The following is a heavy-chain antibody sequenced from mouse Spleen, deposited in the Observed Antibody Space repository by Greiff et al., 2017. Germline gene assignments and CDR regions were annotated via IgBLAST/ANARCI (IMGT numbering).Heavy chain of an antibody. D-gene: IGHD1-1*01. V-gene: IGHV1-52*01. CDR3: ATYYYGSGYAMDY. CDR1: GYTFTSYW. J-gene: IGHJ4*01. Sequence: QVQLKQSGAELVRPGSSVKLSCKASGYTFTSYWMHWVKQRPIQGLEWIGNIDPSDSETHYNQKFKDKATLTVDKSSSTAYMQLSSLTSEDSAVYYCATYYYGSGYAMDYWGQGTSVTVSS. CDR2: IDPSDSET.